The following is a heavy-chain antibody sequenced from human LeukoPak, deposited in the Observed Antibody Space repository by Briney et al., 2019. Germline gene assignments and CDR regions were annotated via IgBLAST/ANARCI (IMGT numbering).Heavy chain of an antibody. D-gene: IGHD6-6*01. J-gene: IGHJ5*02. CDR3: ARGAGTARPGWFDP. CDR1: GFTFSSYS. V-gene: IGHV3-48*01. Sequence: PGGSLRLSCAASGFTFSSYSMNWVRQAPGQGLDWVSDSVKGRFTISRDNAKNSLYLQMNSLRAEDTAVYYCARGAGTARPGWFDPWGQGTLVTVSS.